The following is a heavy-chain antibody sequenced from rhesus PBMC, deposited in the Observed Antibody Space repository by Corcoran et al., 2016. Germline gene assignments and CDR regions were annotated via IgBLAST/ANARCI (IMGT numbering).Heavy chain of an antibody. V-gene: IGHV4S10*01. CDR3: ARGGTTEATWDY. CDR1: GGSIRDSYR. D-gene: IGHD4-29*01. Sequence: QVQLQESGPGVVKPSETLSLPCAVSGGSIRDSYRRTWLRAPAGKGLEGSGYIYGRSVSTNYNPSLKRRVTISKDTSKNQFSLKLSSVTAADTAVYYCARGGTTEATWDYWGQGVLVTVSS. CDR2: IYGRSVST. J-gene: IGHJ4*01.